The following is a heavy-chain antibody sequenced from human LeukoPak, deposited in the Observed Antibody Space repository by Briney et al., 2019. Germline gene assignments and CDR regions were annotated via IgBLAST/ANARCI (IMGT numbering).Heavy chain of an antibody. V-gene: IGHV3-7*01. J-gene: IGHJ4*02. D-gene: IGHD3-22*01. CDR1: EFTFGSYW. CDR2: IKQDGSEK. Sequence: PGGSLRLSCAASEFTFGSYWMSWVRQAPGKGLEWVANIKQDGSEKYYVDSVKGRFTVSRDNAKKSLYLRMSSLRAEDTAVYYCARIYYDTSGDDWGQGTLVTVSS. CDR3: ARIYYDTSGDD.